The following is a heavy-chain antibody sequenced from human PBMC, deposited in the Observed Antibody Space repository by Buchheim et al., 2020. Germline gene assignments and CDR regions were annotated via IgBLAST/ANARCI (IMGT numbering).Heavy chain of an antibody. CDR1: GGSVSSGSSF. CDR2: ISDPGST. V-gene: IGHV4-61*01. D-gene: IGHD6-19*01. Sequence: QVQLQESGPGLVKPSETLSLTCTVSGGSVSSGSSFWSWIRQPPGKGLEWVGFISDPGSTSYNPSLKSRFTVLVDTSKNLFSLKLSSVTAADTAVYYCARVETVAGTRLERAYYFDSWGQGTL. J-gene: IGHJ4*02. CDR3: ARVETVAGTRLERAYYFDS.